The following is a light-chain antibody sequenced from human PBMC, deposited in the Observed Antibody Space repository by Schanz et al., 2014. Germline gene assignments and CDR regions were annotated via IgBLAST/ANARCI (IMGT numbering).Light chain of an antibody. J-gene: IGKJ2*01. Sequence: EIVLTQSPGTLSLSPGERATLSCKASQSISGYDLAWYQQKPGQAPRLLIYGAFDRATGIPDRFSGSGSGTVFTLTISRLEPEDFAVYYCQHAGTSFMYTFGQGTKVEIK. CDR2: GAF. CDR3: QHAGTSFMYT. CDR1: QSISGYD. V-gene: IGKV3-20*01.